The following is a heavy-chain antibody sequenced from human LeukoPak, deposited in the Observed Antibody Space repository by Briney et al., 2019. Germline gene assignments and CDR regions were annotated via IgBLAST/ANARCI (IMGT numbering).Heavy chain of an antibody. V-gene: IGHV3-74*01. Sequence: GGSLRLSCAASGLTFSSHWMHWVRQAPGKGLVWVSRITNDGSSTTYPDSVKGRFTISRDNAKNMLYLQVNSLRAEDTAVYYCATQRGGNPAYWGQGTLVTVSS. CDR2: ITNDGSST. CDR1: GLTFSSHW. CDR3: ATQRGGNPAY. J-gene: IGHJ4*02. D-gene: IGHD1-14*01.